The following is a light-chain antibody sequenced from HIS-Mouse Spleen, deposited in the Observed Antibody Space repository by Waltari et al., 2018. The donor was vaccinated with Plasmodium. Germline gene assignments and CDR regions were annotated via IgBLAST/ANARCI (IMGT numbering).Light chain of an antibody. CDR1: QSISSY. CDR3: QQNYNTWT. V-gene: IGKV1-39*01. J-gene: IGKJ1*01. CDR2: AAS. Sequence: IQMTQSPTSLSASVGDRVTITCRASQSISSYLNLYQQKPGQAPKLLIYAASSLQSGVPSMFSGSGSGTDFTLTISSLQPEDFATYYCQQNYNTWTFGQGTKVEIK.